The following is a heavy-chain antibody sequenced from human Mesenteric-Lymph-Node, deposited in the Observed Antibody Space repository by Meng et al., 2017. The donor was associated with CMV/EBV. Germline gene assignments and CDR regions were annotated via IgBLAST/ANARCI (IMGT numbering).Heavy chain of an antibody. CDR3: AGARRGGDNDY. D-gene: IGHD3-10*01. V-gene: IGHV4-39*01. CDR1: GGVSSSSYCY. Sequence: CCAAGGVSSSSYCYLVWIREPPGKGVEWIGGDNDRRSSSYNASLNTRVTISIDKSQSKLYLRLTSVTAADTATYYCAGARRGGDNDYWGQGTLVTVSS. J-gene: IGHJ4*02. CDR2: DNDRRSS.